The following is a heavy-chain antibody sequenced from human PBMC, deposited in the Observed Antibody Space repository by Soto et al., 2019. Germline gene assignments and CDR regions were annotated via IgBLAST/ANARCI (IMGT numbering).Heavy chain of an antibody. CDR3: ARDSYDTTGYYSALQY. CDR2: SYNSGSA. CDR1: GGSISSGGYS. J-gene: IGHJ4*02. D-gene: IGHD3-22*01. Sequence: PSETLSLTCTVSGGSISSGGYSWTWIRQHPGKGLEWIGYSYNSGSAYYNPSLRSRLTLSIDTSKNQFSLRLSSVTAADTAVYYCARDSYDTTGYYSALQYWGQGTPVTVSS. V-gene: IGHV4-31*03.